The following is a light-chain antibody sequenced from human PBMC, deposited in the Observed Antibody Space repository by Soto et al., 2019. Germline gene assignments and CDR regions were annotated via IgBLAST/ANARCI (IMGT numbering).Light chain of an antibody. J-gene: IGKJ2*01. Sequence: DIQMSQSPSTLSPSVGDRVTISCRASQSISNWLAWYQQKPGEAPKLLIYRASNLQSGVPSRFSGSGSGTEFTLTLSSLQTDDFATYYCQKYHRYPYSFGPGTKLEI. CDR1: QSISNW. CDR3: QKYHRYPYS. V-gene: IGKV1-5*03. CDR2: RAS.